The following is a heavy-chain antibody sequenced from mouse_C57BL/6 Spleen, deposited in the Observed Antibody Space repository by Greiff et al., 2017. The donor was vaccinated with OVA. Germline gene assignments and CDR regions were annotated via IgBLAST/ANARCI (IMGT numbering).Heavy chain of an antibody. J-gene: IGHJ4*01. CDR2: IWSGGST. CDR1: GFSLTSYG. V-gene: IGHV2-4*01. Sequence: VKLMESGPGLVQPSQSLSITCTVSGFSLTSYGVHWVRQPPGKGLEWLGVIWSGGSTDYNAAFISRLSISKDNSKSQVFFKMNSLQADDTAIYYCAKQDYDPMDYWGQGTSVTVSS. CDR3: AKQDYDPMDY.